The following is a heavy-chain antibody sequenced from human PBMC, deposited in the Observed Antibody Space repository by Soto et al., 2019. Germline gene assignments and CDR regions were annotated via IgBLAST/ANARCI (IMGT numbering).Heavy chain of an antibody. Sequence: GGSLRLSCAASGFTFSRFSMHWVRQAPGKGLAWVAVISYDGNNKHFAESVKGRFSISRDDSKNTVYLETNNLRGDDSAVYYCARDHGMFLSYYYYGMDVWGQGTTVTVSS. CDR3: ARDHGMFLSYYYYGMDV. J-gene: IGHJ6*02. CDR1: GFTFSRFS. V-gene: IGHV3-30-3*01. D-gene: IGHD3-10*02. CDR2: ISYDGNNK.